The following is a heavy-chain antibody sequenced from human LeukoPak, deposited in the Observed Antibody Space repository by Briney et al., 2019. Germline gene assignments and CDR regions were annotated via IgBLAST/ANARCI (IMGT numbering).Heavy chain of an antibody. D-gene: IGHD3-22*01. CDR2: IKRDGSEK. V-gene: IGHV3-7*01. CDR3: ARDFNYYDSSGYHKDDAFDI. Sequence: GGSLRLSCAASGFTFSSYWMSWVRQAPGKGLEWVANIKRDGSEKYYVDSVKGRFTISRDNAKNSLYLQMNSLRAEDTAVYYCARDFNYYDSSGYHKDDAFDIWGQGTMVTVSS. CDR1: GFTFSSYW. J-gene: IGHJ3*02.